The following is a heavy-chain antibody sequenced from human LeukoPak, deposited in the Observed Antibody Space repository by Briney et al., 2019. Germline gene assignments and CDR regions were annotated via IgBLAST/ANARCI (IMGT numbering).Heavy chain of an antibody. V-gene: IGHV4-38-2*01. Sequence: PSETLSLTCAVSGYSISSGYYWGWIRQPPGKGLKWIGSMSHNRGTYYNPSLKSRVTISMDTSKNQFSLRLSSVTAADTAVYYCASYYASGVSAYNYYGMDVWGKGTTVTVSS. CDR2: MSHNRGT. D-gene: IGHD3-10*01. J-gene: IGHJ6*04. CDR3: ASYYASGVSAYNYYGMDV. CDR1: GYSISSGYY.